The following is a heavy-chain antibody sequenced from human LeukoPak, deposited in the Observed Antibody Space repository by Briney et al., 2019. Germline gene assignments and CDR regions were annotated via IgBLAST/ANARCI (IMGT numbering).Heavy chain of an antibody. J-gene: IGHJ3*02. D-gene: IGHD2-2*02. V-gene: IGHV3-21*01. CDR1: GFTFSSYS. CDR2: ISSSSSYI. Sequence: PGGSLRLSCAASGFTFSSYSMNWVRQAPGKGLEWVSSISSSSSYIYYADSVKGRSTISRDNAKNSLYLQMNSLRAEDTAVYYCARDSAQYCSSTSCYSAFDIWGQGTMVTVSS. CDR3: ARDSAQYCSSTSCYSAFDI.